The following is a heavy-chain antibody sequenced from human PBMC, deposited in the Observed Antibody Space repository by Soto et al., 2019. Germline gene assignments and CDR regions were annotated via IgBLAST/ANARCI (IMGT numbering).Heavy chain of an antibody. CDR1: GYTFTSYA. Sequence: QVQLVQSGAEVKKPGASVKVSCKASGYTFTSYAMHWVRQAPGQRLEWMGWINAGNGNTKYSQKFQGRVTITRDTSASPAYMELSSLRSEDTAVYYCARDRGDTRVRASYYYGMDVWGQGTTVTVSS. CDR2: INAGNGNT. J-gene: IGHJ6*02. D-gene: IGHD3-10*01. CDR3: ARDRGDTRVRASYYYGMDV. V-gene: IGHV1-3*01.